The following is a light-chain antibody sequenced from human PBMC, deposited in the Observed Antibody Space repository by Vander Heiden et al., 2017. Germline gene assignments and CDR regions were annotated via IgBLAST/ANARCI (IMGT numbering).Light chain of an antibody. CDR1: QDIGNS. CDR3: QHDDNVPYT. V-gene: IGKV1-33*01. Sequence: DIQMTQSPSSLSASVGDRVTITCQASQDIGNSLNWYQLKPGRAPKLLIFDASTLETGVPSRFSGSGAATDFTFTISSLLPEDIATYFCQHDDNVPYTFGQGTKLEIK. CDR2: DAS. J-gene: IGKJ2*01.